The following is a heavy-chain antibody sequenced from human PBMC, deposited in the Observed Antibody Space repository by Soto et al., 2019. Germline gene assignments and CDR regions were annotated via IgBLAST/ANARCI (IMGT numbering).Heavy chain of an antibody. V-gene: IGHV3-23*01. Sequence: EVQLLESGGGLVQPGGSLRLSCAASGFTFSSYAMSWVRQAPGKGLEWVSAISGSGGSTYYADSVKGRFTISRDNSKDTLYLQMSGVRGEETAVDYCAEARAQYYDVWGGYPVDYWGQGALVTVSS. J-gene: IGHJ4*02. CDR2: ISGSGGST. D-gene: IGHD3-3*01. CDR3: AEARAQYYDVWGGYPVDY. CDR1: GFTFSSYA.